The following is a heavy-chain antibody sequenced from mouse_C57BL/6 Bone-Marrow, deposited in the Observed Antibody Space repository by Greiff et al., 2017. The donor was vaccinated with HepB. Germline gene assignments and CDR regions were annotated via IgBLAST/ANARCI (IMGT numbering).Heavy chain of an antibody. CDR2: IWRGGST. Sequence: VMLVESGPGLVQPSQSLSITCTVSGFSLTSYGVHWVRQSPGKGLEWLGVIWRGGSTDYNAAFMSRLSITKDNSKSQVFFKMNSLQADDTAIYYCAKNVYYGYYFDYWGQGTTLTVSS. CDR3: AKNVYYGYYFDY. J-gene: IGHJ2*01. CDR1: GFSLTSYG. D-gene: IGHD1-1*01. V-gene: IGHV2-5*01.